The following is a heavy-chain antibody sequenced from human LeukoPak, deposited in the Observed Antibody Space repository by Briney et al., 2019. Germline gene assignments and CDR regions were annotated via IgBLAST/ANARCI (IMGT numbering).Heavy chain of an antibody. J-gene: IGHJ6*02. D-gene: IGHD3-9*01. CDR1: GGSISSYY. V-gene: IGHV4-59*13. Sequence: SETLSLTCTVSGGSISSYYWSWIRQPPAKGLEWIGYIYYSGSTNYNPSLKSRVTISVDTSKNQFSLKLSSVTAADTAVYYCARVSRLRYFDWASYYYYGMDVWGQGTTVTVSS. CDR2: IYYSGST. CDR3: ARVSRLRYFDWASYYYYGMDV.